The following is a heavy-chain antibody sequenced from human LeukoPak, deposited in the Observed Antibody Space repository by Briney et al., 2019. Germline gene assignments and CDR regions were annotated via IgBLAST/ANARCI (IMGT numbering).Heavy chain of an antibody. D-gene: IGHD6-13*01. Sequence: SETLSLTCTVSGGSISSYYWSWIRQPPGEGLEWIGYIYYSGSTNYNPSLKSRVTISVDTSKNQFSLKLSSLTAADTAVYYCARFIAAACKDYFDYWGQGTLVTVSS. CDR3: ARFIAAACKDYFDY. J-gene: IGHJ4*02. V-gene: IGHV4-59*08. CDR1: GGSISSYY. CDR2: IYYSGST.